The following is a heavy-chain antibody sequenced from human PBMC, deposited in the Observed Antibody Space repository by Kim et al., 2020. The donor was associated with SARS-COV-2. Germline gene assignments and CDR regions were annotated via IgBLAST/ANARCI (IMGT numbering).Heavy chain of an antibody. Sequence: SETLSLTCTVSGGSISSYYWNWIRQPPGRGLEWIGYIFYSGSTNYNPSLKSRVSISIDMSKNQFSLKLSSVTAADTAVYYCARDRAAGGFDYWGQGALVT. CDR1: GGSISSYY. D-gene: IGHD3-16*01. J-gene: IGHJ4*02. CDR2: IFYSGST. V-gene: IGHV4-59*01. CDR3: ARDRAAGGFDY.